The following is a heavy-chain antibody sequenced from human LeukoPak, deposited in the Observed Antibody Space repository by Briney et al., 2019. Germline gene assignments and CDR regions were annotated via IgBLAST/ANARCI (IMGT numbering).Heavy chain of an antibody. D-gene: IGHD1-26*01. CDR1: GGSISSYY. J-gene: IGHJ4*02. CDR2: IHYSGST. CDR3: ARLVLGATAYFDY. V-gene: IGHV4-59*08. Sequence: SETLSLTCTVSGGSISSYYWTWIRQPPGKGLGWIGYIHYSGSTNYNPSLKNRVTISVDKSKNQFSLKLSSVTAADTAVYYCARLVLGATAYFDYWGQGTPVTVSS.